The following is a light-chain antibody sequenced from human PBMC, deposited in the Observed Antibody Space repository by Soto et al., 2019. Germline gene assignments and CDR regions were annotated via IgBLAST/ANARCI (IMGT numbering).Light chain of an antibody. CDR3: QQRSNWPPAIT. Sequence: SALTQSPGTLSLSPGESATLSCRASRNVRSNYLAWYQQKPGQAPRLLIYGASNRATGIPARFSGSGSGTDFTLTLSSLEPEDFAVYYCQQRSNWPPAITFGQGTRLEIK. CDR2: GAS. V-gene: IGKV3-11*01. CDR1: RNVRSNY. J-gene: IGKJ5*01.